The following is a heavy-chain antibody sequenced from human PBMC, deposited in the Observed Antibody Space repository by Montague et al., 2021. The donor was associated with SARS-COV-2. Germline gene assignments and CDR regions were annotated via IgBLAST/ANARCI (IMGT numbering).Heavy chain of an antibody. J-gene: IGHJ4*01. CDR2: ISHDESNH. D-gene: IGHD1-26*01. Sequence: SLRLSCAASRLPFNGYAMHWVRQAPGKGLEWLTFISHDESNHRYADFVKGRFTISRDNSKNTLYLQMDSLRPGDTAVYYCAREGYRSGSFYIDYWGQGTLVTVSS. V-gene: IGHV3-30*04. CDR3: AREGYRSGSFYIDY. CDR1: RLPFNGYA.